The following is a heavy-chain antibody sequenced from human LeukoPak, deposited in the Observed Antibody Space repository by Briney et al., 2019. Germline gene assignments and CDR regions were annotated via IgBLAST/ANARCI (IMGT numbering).Heavy chain of an antibody. Sequence: SETLSLTCTVSGGSISSGSYYWSWIRQPAGKGPEWIGRIYTSGSTNYNPSLKSRVTISVDTSKNQFSLKLSSVTAADTAVYYCARGRLRGGKVGFGDWGQGTLVTVSS. CDR1: GGSISSGSYY. D-gene: IGHD3-16*01. CDR2: IYTSGST. J-gene: IGHJ4*02. CDR3: ARGRLRGGKVGFGD. V-gene: IGHV4-61*02.